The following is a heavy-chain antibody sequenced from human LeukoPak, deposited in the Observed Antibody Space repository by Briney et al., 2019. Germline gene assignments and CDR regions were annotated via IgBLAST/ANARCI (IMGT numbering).Heavy chain of an antibody. CDR3: ARAKQSGSYHGSFDY. CDR1: GYTLTELS. CDR2: FDPEDGET. D-gene: IGHD1-26*01. V-gene: IGHV1-24*01. Sequence: ASVKVSCKVSGYTLTELSMHWVRQAPGKGLEWMGGFDPEDGETIYAQKFQGRVTMTRDTSISTAYMELSRLRSDDTAVYYCARAKQSGSYHGSFDYWGQGTLVTVSS. J-gene: IGHJ4*02.